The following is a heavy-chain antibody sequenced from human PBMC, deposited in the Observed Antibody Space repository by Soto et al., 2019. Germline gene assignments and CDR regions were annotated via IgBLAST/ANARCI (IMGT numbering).Heavy chain of an antibody. J-gene: IGHJ4*02. D-gene: IGHD3-10*01. CDR3: ARLKSRYYKIISYSFDY. CDR2: IYYSGSA. V-gene: IGHV4-31*03. Sequence: SSETLSLTCTVSGDSVSSGGAYWSWIRQHPGKGLEWIGYIYYSGSANYTPSLKSRLTISLDTSQNQVSLRLSSVTAADTAVYYCARLKSRYYKIISYSFDYWGQGTLVTVSS. CDR1: GDSVSSGGAY.